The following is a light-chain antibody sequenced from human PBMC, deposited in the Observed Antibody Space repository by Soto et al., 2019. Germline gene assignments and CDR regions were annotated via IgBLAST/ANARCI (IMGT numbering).Light chain of an antibody. CDR1: RSDVGGYHY. V-gene: IGLV2-8*01. CDR3: SSYTSTNTLAV. CDR2: EVN. J-gene: IGLJ1*01. Sequence: QSALTQPPSASGSPGQSVTISCTGTRSDVGGYHYVSWYQHHPGSAPKLLIYEVNRRPSGVPDRFSGSKSGNTASLTVSGLQADDEADYYCSSYTSTNTLAVFGTGTKVTVL.